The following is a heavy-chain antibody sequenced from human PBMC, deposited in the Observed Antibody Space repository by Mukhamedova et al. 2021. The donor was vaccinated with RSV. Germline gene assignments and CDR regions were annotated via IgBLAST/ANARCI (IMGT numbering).Heavy chain of an antibody. J-gene: IGHJ4*02. Sequence: GRFTISRDNAKNSLYLQMNSLRAEDTAVYYCARDSGSTSLDYCGQGTLVTVSS. CDR3: ARDSGSTSLDY. D-gene: IGHD2-2*01. V-gene: IGHV3-48*03.